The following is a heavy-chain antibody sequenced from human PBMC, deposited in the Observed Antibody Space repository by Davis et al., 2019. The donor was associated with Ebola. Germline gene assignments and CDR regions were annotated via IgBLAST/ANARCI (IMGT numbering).Heavy chain of an antibody. CDR3: ARGLRGDYYSDGMDV. Sequence: MPSQTLSLTCPLHADSFTGFFWGWIRQPPGKGLEWNVGIDHSGNTNYNLSLKRRVTLSVNTSNNQFSLNLRSVTAADTAVYYCARGLRGDYYSDGMDVWGQGTTVTVSS. V-gene: IGHV4-34*01. CDR2: IDHSGNT. D-gene: IGHD3-10*01. CDR1: ADSFTGFF. J-gene: IGHJ6*02.